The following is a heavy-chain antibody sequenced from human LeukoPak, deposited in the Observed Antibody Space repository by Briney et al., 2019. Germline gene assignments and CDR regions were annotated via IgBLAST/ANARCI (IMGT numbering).Heavy chain of an antibody. CDR1: GFTFSSYW. Sequence: GGSLRLSCAASGFTFSSYWMSWVRQAPGKGLEWVANIKQDGSEKYYVDSVKGRFTISRDNAKNSLYLHMNSLRAEDTAVYYCARGRYCSSTSCRYFDYWGQGTLVTVSS. V-gene: IGHV3-7*01. D-gene: IGHD2-2*01. CDR2: IKQDGSEK. CDR3: ARGRYCSSTSCRYFDY. J-gene: IGHJ4*02.